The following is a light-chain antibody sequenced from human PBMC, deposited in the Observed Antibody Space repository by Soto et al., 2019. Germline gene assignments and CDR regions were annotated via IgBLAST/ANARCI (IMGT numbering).Light chain of an antibody. CDR3: SSYTSSSTL. CDR2: EVS. CDR1: SSDVGGYNY. V-gene: IGLV2-14*01. Sequence: QSALTQPASVSGSPGRSITISCTGTSSDVGGYNYVSWYQQHPGKAPKLMIYEVSNRPSGVSNRFSGSKSGNTASLTISGLQAEDEADYYCSSYTSSSTLFGTGTKV. J-gene: IGLJ1*01.